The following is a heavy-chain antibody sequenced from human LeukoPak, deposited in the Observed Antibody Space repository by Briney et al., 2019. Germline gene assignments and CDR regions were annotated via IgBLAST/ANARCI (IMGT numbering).Heavy chain of an antibody. J-gene: IGHJ4*02. Sequence: SETLSLTCAVYGGSFSGYYWSWIRQPPAKGLEWIGEINHSGSTNYNPSLKSRVTISVDTSKNQFSLKLSSVTAADTAVYYCARGCGTNGVCYSDYWGQGTLVTVSS. CDR1: GGSFSGYY. V-gene: IGHV4-34*01. CDR3: ARGCGTNGVCYSDY. CDR2: INHSGST. D-gene: IGHD2-8*01.